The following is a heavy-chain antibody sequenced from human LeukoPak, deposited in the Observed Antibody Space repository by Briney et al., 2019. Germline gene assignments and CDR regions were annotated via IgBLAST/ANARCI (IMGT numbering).Heavy chain of an antibody. D-gene: IGHD2-2*01. CDR2: INHSGST. CDR1: GGSFRGYY. J-gene: IGHJ4*02. Sequence: AETLSLTCAVHGGSFRGYYWSWIRQPLGKGLECIGEINHSGSTNYNPSLKSRVTISLDTSMKKFSLKLNSVTAADTAVYYCASTERCSTTCPLDYWGQGTLVTVSS. V-gene: IGHV4-34*01. CDR3: ASTERCSTTCPLDY.